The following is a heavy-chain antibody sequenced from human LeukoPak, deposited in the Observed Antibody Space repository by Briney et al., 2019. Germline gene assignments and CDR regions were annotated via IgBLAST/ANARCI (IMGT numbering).Heavy chain of an antibody. D-gene: IGHD4-23*01. CDR2: INQDGSVK. CDR1: GFTFSSNW. J-gene: IGHJ4*02. V-gene: IGHV3-7*01. Sequence: GGSLRLSCAASGFTFSSNWMCWVRQDPGKGLEWVANINQDGSVKNYVDSVKGRFTISRDNAKNSLYLQMNSLRAEDTAVYYCVVTIRSYPFDYWGQGTLVTVSS. CDR3: VVTIRSYPFDY.